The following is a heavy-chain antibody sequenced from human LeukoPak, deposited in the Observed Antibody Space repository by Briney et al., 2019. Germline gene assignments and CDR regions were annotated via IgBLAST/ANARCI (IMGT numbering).Heavy chain of an antibody. J-gene: IGHJ6*02. D-gene: IGHD3-16*01. Sequence: PGGSLRLSCAASGFTFSSYAMSWVRQAPGKGLVWVSHINDDGRSTSYADSVKGRFSISRDNAKNTLYLQMNSLRAEDTAVYYCARDMTYGLDVWGQGITVTVSS. V-gene: IGHV3-74*01. CDR3: ARDMTYGLDV. CDR2: INDDGRST. CDR1: GFTFSSYA.